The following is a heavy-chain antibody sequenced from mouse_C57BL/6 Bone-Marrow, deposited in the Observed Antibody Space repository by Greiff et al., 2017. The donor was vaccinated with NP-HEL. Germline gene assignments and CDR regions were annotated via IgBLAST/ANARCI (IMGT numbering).Heavy chain of an antibody. CDR1: GYTFTDYN. CDR2: INPNNGGT. J-gene: IGHJ4*01. D-gene: IGHD3-2*02. CDR3: ARCGDSSGYNAMDY. V-gene: IGHV1-22*01. Sequence: EVQLQQSGPELVKPGASVKMSCKASGYTFTDYNMHWVKQSHGKSLEWIGYINPNNGGTSYNQKFKGKATLTVNKSSSTAYMELRSLTSEDSAVYYCARCGDSSGYNAMDYWGQGTSVTVSS.